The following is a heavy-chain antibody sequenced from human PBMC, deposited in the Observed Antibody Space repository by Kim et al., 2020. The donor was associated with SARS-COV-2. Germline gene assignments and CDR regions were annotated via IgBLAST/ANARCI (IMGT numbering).Heavy chain of an antibody. CDR2: IYWDDDK. CDR1: GFSLSTSGVG. CDR3: AHRSTYYYDSSGYSWFDP. V-gene: IGHV2-5*02. J-gene: IGHJ5*02. Sequence: SGSYAGEPTQTLTLTCTFSGFSLSTSGVGVGWIRQPPGKALEWLALIYWDDDKRYSPSLKSRLTITKDTSKNQVVLTMTNMDPVDTATYYCAHRSTYYYDSSGYSWFDPWGQGTLVTVSS. D-gene: IGHD3-22*01.